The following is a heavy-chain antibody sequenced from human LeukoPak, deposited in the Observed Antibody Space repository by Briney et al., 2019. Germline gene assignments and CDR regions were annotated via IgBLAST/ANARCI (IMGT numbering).Heavy chain of an antibody. D-gene: IGHD6-19*01. CDR3: AKDSVTGTADS. CDR1: GYTFTGYH. Sequence: AASVKVSCKASGYTFTGYHMHWVRQAPGQGLEWMGWINPNSGDTHYAQKFQGRVTMTRDTSISTAYMELSRLRSDDTAVYYCAKDSVTGTADSWGQGTLVTVSS. J-gene: IGHJ4*02. V-gene: IGHV1-2*02. CDR2: INPNSGDT.